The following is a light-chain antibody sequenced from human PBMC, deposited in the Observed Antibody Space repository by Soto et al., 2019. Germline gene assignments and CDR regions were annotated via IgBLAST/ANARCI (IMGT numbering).Light chain of an antibody. J-gene: IGKJ1*01. V-gene: IGKV1-39*01. CDR3: QHSYRTHSWT. CDR1: QSISSY. Sequence: DIQMTQSPSSLSASVGDRVTITCRASQSISSYLNWYQQKPGKAPKLLIYAASSLQSGVPSSFSGSGCRTDFSLSICSLQPEGFSTYCCQHSYRTHSWTCCQGTKEEIK. CDR2: AAS.